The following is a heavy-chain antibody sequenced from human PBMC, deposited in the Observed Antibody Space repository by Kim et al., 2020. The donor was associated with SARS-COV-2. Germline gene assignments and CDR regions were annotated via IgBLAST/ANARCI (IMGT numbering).Heavy chain of an antibody. CDR3: ARTYSSFYFDY. CDR2: IYHSGST. CDR1: GGSISSGGYS. D-gene: IGHD6-6*01. J-gene: IGHJ4*02. Sequence: SETLSLTCAVSGGSISSGGYSWSWIRRPPGKGLEWIGYIYHSGSTYYNPSLKSRVTISVDRSKNQFSLKLSSVTAADTAVYYCARTYSSFYFDYWGQGTLVTVSS. V-gene: IGHV4-30-2*01.